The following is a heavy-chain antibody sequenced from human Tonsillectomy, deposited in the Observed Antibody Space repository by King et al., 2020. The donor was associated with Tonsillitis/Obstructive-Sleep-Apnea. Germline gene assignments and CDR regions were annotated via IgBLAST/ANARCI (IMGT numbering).Heavy chain of an antibody. Sequence: VQLVQSGGGLVQPGGSLRLSCAASGFTFISYWMHWVRQAPGKGRVWVSRINSDGSSTSYADSVKGRFTISRDNAKNTLYLQMNSLRAEDTAVYYCARDIGGSYRSRTFDYWGQGTLVTVSS. CDR1: GFTFISYW. CDR3: ARDIGGSYRSRTFDY. V-gene: IGHV3-74*01. J-gene: IGHJ4*02. CDR2: INSDGSST. D-gene: IGHD1-26*01.